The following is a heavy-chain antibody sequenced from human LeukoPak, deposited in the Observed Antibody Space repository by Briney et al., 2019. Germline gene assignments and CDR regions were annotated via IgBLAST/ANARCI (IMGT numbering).Heavy chain of an antibody. Sequence: GGSLRLSCAASGFTFSSYAMSWVRQAPGRGLEWVSAISGSGGSTYYADSVKGRFTISRDNSKNTLYLQMNSLRAEDTAVYYCAKRRAIFGVVPIDYWGQGTLVTVSS. J-gene: IGHJ4*02. V-gene: IGHV3-23*01. CDR1: GFTFSSYA. D-gene: IGHD3-3*01. CDR2: ISGSGGST. CDR3: AKRRAIFGVVPIDY.